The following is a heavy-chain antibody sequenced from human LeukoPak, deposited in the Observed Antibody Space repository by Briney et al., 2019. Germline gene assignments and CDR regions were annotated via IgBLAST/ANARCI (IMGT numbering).Heavy chain of an antibody. CDR3: ARDDDILTGYSDY. CDR2: INPNSGGT. D-gene: IGHD3-9*01. V-gene: IGHV1-2*02. Sequence: ASVKVSCKASGYTFTGYYMHWVRQAPGQGLEWMGWINPNSGGTNYAQKFQGRVTMTRDTSISTAYMELSRLRSDDTAVYYCARDDDILTGYSDYWGQGTLVTVSS. J-gene: IGHJ4*02. CDR1: GYTFTGYY.